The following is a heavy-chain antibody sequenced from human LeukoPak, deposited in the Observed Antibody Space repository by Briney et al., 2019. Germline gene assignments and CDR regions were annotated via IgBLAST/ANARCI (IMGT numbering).Heavy chain of an antibody. Sequence: GGSLRLSCAASGFTFSSYGMNWVRQAPGKGLEWVSGISGSGGTTYYADSVKGWFTISRDNSKNSLSLQVSSLRAEDTAVYYCAKTNGYYSDWGQGTLVTVSS. CDR1: GFTFSSYG. V-gene: IGHV3-23*01. J-gene: IGHJ4*02. D-gene: IGHD3-22*01. CDR3: AKTNGYYSD. CDR2: ISGSGGTT.